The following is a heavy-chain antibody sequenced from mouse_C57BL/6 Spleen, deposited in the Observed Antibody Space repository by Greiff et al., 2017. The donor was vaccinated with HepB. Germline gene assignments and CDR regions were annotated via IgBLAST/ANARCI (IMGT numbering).Heavy chain of an antibody. CDR1: GYSITSGYY. V-gene: IGHV3-6*01. J-gene: IGHJ3*01. CDR3: ARGSYYGSSSAWFAY. D-gene: IGHD1-1*01. Sequence: EVKLMESGPGLVKPSQSLSLTCSVTGYSITSGYYWNWIRQFPGNKLEWMGYISYDGSNNYNPSLKNRISITRDTSKNQFFLKLNSVTTEDTATYYCARGSYYGSSSAWFAYWGQGTLVTVSA. CDR2: ISYDGSN.